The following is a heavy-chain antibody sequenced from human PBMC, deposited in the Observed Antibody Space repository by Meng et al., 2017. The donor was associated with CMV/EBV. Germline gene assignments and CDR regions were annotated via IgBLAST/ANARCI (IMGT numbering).Heavy chain of an antibody. CDR1: GYTFTSYD. CDR2: MNPNSGNT. D-gene: IGHD3-3*01. CDR3: ARVKKYDFWSGYYTHNGMDV. J-gene: IGHJ6*02. Sequence: ASVPVSCKASGYTFTSYDINWVRQATGQGLEGMGWMNPNSGNTGYAQKFQGRVNMTRNTSICTAYMELSSLRSEDTAMYYCARVKKYDFWSGYYTHNGMDVWGQGTTVTVSS. V-gene: IGHV1-8*01.